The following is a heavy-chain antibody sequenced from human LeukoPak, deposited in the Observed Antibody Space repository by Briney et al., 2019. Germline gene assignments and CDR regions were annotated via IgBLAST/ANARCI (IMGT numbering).Heavy chain of an antibody. V-gene: IGHV4-39*07. CDR1: GGSISSSSYY. J-gene: IGHJ6*02. CDR2: IYYSGST. Sequence: PSETLSLTCTVSGGSISSSSYYWGWIRQPPGKGLEWIGSIYYSGSTYYNPSLKSRVTISVDTSKNQFSLKLSSVTAADTAVYYCARGRDNTGYSSGWYRDYYYYGMDVWGQGTTVTVSS. D-gene: IGHD6-19*01. CDR3: ARGRDNTGYSSGWYRDYYYYGMDV.